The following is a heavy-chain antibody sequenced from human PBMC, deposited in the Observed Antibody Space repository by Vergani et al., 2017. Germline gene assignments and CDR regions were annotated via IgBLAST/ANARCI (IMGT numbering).Heavy chain of an antibody. Sequence: EVQLLESGGGLVQPGGSLRLSCAASGFTFSSYAMSWVRQAPGKGLEWVSAISGSGGSTYYADSVKGRFTISRDNSMNTLYLQMNSLRAEDTAVYYCANLLQPLLQFDYWGQGTLVTVSS. D-gene: IGHD1-26*01. CDR1: GFTFSSYA. CDR2: ISGSGGST. V-gene: IGHV3-23*01. J-gene: IGHJ4*02. CDR3: ANLLQPLLQFDY.